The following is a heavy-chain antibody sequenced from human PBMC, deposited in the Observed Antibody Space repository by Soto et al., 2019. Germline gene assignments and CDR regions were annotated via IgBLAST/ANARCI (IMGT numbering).Heavy chain of an antibody. V-gene: IGHV4-34*01. J-gene: IGHJ6*02. CDR3: ARDTGSTYGMDV. Sequence: QVQLQQWGAGLLKPSETLSLTCAVYGGSFSGYYWSWIRQPPGKGLEWSGEINHSGSTNYNPSLKSRVTISVDTSKNQFSLKLSSVTAADTAVYYCARDTGSTYGMDVWGQGTTVTVSS. CDR1: GGSFSGYY. CDR2: INHSGST. D-gene: IGHD6-25*01.